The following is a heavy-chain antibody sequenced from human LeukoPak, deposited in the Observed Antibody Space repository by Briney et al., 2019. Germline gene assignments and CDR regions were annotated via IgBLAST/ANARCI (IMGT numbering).Heavy chain of an antibody. CDR2: ISGYNGNT. CDR1: GYTFTSYG. D-gene: IGHD3-10*01. J-gene: IGHJ3*02. V-gene: IGHV1-18*01. CDR3: ARDPMVLGVPRAFDI. Sequence: ASVKVSCTASGYTFTSYGISWVRPAPGQGLEWMGWISGYNGNTNYAQNLQGRVTMTTDTSTSTAYMELRSLRSDDTAVYYCARDPMVLGVPRAFDIWGQGTMVTVSS.